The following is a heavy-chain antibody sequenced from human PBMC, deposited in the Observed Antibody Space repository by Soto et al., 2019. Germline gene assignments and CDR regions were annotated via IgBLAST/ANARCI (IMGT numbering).Heavy chain of an antibody. J-gene: IGHJ5*02. CDR2: ISSSSSTI. CDR1: GFTFSSYS. V-gene: IGHV3-48*02. CDR3: ARESEAYNWFDP. Sequence: EVQLVESGGGLVQPGGSLRLSCAASGFTFSSYSMNWVRQAPGKGLEWVSYISSSSSTIYYADAVKGRFTISRDNAKNSLYLQMNSLRDEDTAVYYCARESEAYNWFDPWGQGTLVTVSS.